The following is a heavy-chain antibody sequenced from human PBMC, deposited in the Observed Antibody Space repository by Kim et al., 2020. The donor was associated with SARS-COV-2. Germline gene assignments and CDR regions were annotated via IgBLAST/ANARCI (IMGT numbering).Heavy chain of an antibody. J-gene: IGHJ4*02. V-gene: IGHV4-34*01. Sequence: SETLSLTCAVYGGSFSCYYWSGIRQPPGKGLEWVGEINHSGSTNYNPSRNSRVTISVDTSKNQFSLKLSSVTAADTAVYYCAIALRQQLDSDYWGQGTLV. CDR1: GGSFSCYY. CDR3: AIALRQQLDSDY. D-gene: IGHD6-13*01. CDR2: INHSGST.